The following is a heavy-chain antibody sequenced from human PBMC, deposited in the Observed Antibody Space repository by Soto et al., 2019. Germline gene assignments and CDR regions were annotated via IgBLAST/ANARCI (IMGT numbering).Heavy chain of an antibody. D-gene: IGHD6-19*01. Sequence: SETLSLTCSVSGGSISGSYWSWIRQSPGKGLEWLGYVYYTGSTNYSPSLRSRVSISVDTSKNEFSLRPSSVTAADTAVYFCARSVAVPGAHIDYWGQGTQVTVSS. J-gene: IGHJ4*02. V-gene: IGHV4-59*01. CDR3: ARSVAVPGAHIDY. CDR2: VYYTGST. CDR1: GGSISGSY.